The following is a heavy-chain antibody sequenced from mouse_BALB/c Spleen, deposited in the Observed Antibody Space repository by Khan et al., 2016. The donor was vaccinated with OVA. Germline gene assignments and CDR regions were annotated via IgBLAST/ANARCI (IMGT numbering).Heavy chain of an antibody. V-gene: IGHV9-3-1*01. CDR2: INTYTGEP. CDR3: ARPPHFSYVMVY. CDR1: GNTFTNYG. Sequence: QIQLVQSGPELKKPGETVKISCKVSGNTFTNYGVNWVKQAPGKGLKWMGWINTYTGEPTYADDFRGRFAFSLETSASTAYLQINNLKNEDTATDFCARPPHFSYVMVYWGQGTSVTVSS. J-gene: IGHJ4*01.